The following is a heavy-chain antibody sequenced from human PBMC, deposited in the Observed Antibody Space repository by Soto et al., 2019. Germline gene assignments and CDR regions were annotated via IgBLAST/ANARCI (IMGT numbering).Heavy chain of an antibody. Sequence: SETLSLTCTVSGGSISSYYWSWIRQPPGKGLEWIGYIYYDGSTNYNPSLKSRVTISVDTSKNQFSLKLNSVTAADTAVYYCARGYCSGGSCYSRFFDCWGQGTLVTVSS. CDR3: ARGYCSGGSCYSRFFDC. CDR2: IYYDGST. CDR1: GGSISSYY. J-gene: IGHJ4*02. V-gene: IGHV4-59*08. D-gene: IGHD2-15*01.